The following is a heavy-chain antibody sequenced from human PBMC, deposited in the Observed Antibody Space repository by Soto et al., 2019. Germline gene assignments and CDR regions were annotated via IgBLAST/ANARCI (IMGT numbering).Heavy chain of an antibody. J-gene: IGHJ4*02. Sequence: QVQLVQSGCEVKKPGSSVRVSCKTSGDTFSIYTISWVRQAPGQGLEWMGRVLPFLDITSYSQRFQGRVTITADRSTTTAYMELTSLRSEDTAVYYCARDRDNSNWPNFDSWGQGTLVTVSS. D-gene: IGHD6-13*01. CDR2: VLPFLDIT. CDR1: GDTFSIYT. CDR3: ARDRDNSNWPNFDS. V-gene: IGHV1-69*02.